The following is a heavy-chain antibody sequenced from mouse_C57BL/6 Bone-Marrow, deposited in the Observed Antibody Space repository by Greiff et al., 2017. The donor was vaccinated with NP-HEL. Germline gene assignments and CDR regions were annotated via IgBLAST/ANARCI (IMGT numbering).Heavy chain of an antibody. CDR2: IDPENGDT. Sequence: VQLQQSGAELVRPGASVKLSCTASGFNIKDDYMHWVKQRPEQGLEWIGWIDPENGDTEYASKFQGKATITADTSSNTAYLQLSSLTSEDTAVYDCTVSSYYYGSRGFAYWGQGTLVTVSA. CDR3: TVSSYYYGSRGFAY. J-gene: IGHJ3*01. V-gene: IGHV14-4*01. CDR1: GFNIKDDY. D-gene: IGHD1-1*01.